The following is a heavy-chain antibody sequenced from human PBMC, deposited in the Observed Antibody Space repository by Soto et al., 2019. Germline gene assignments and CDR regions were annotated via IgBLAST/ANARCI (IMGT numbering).Heavy chain of an antibody. CDR1: GFTFSTYW. D-gene: IGHD5-18*01. J-gene: IGHJ4*02. V-gene: IGHV3-7*01. Sequence: QPGGSLRLSCATSGFTFSTYWMSWVRQAPGKGLEWVACMKKDGSEEYYVDSVKGRFTISRDNAKNSLYLQMNSLRVEDTAVYYCAGLDTYMVKTPGYWGQGTLVTVS. CDR3: AGLDTYMVKTPGY. CDR2: MKKDGSEE.